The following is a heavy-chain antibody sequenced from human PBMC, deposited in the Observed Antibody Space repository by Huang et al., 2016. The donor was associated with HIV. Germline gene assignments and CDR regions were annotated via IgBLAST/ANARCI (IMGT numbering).Heavy chain of an antibody. D-gene: IGHD5-18*01. CDR2: SSPIFGTA. CDR1: GGPFSSYA. V-gene: IGHV1-69*13. CDR3: ARTAYSYGFRQGYNWFDP. J-gene: IGHJ5*02. Sequence: QVLLVQPGAEVRKPGSSVTVSCTAFGGPFSSYAISWVRQAPGQGLGWMGGSSPIFGTANYTQKFQGRVTITVDESTNTGYMELTRLTSEDTAVYYCARTAYSYGFRQGYNWFDPWGQGTPVTVSS.